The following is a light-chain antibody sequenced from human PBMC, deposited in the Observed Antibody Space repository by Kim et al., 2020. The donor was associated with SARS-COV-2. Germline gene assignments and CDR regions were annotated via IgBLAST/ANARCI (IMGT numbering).Light chain of an antibody. Sequence: ASTGDRVTMTCRASQDISGYLAWYQQKPGKAPNLLIYAASTLQSGVPSRFSGSGSGTDFTLTISCLQSEDFATYYCQQYYSYPRTFGQGTKVDIK. J-gene: IGKJ1*01. V-gene: IGKV1-8*01. CDR1: QDISGY. CDR2: AAS. CDR3: QQYYSYPRT.